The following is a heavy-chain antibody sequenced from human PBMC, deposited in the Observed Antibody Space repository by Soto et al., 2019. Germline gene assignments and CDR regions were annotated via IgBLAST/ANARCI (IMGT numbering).Heavy chain of an antibody. Sequence: SETLSLTCVVSGGSLSDYFLSWIRQPPGMALEWIGEINHLGSINYNPSLKSRVTMSVDTSKNQFSLTLNSVTAADTATYYCARGGISHWAYFYYMDVWDRGTTVTVS. J-gene: IGHJ6*03. CDR1: GGSLSDYF. CDR2: INHLGSI. V-gene: IGHV4-34*01. CDR3: ARGGISHWAYFYYMDV. D-gene: IGHD2-21*01.